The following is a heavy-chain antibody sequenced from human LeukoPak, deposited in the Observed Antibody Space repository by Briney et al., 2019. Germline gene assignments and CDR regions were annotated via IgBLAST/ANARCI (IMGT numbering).Heavy chain of an antibody. D-gene: IGHD3-10*01. CDR3: ARVLGDDYGSGSLWAPFDY. Sequence: SETLSLTCTVSGNSVTSYYLSWIRQPPGKGLEWIGYGDHFGGAIYNPSLKSRVTISVDSSKNQFSLRLTSVTAADTAVYYCARVLGDDYGSGSLWAPFDYWGQGTLVTVSS. CDR2: GDHFGGA. CDR1: GNSVTSYY. J-gene: IGHJ4*02. V-gene: IGHV4-59*02.